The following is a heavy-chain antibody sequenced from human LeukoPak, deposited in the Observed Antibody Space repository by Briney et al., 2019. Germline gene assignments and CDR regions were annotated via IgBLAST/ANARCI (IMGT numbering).Heavy chain of an antibody. Sequence: ASVKVSCKTSGGTFNNYPISWVRQAPGQGLEWMGIINPSGGSTSYAQKFQGRVTMTRDMSTSTVYMELSSLRSEDTAVYYCARFRELQGFDYWGQGTLVTVSS. D-gene: IGHD1-26*01. V-gene: IGHV1-46*02. J-gene: IGHJ4*02. CDR2: INPSGGST. CDR1: GGTFNNYP. CDR3: ARFRELQGFDY.